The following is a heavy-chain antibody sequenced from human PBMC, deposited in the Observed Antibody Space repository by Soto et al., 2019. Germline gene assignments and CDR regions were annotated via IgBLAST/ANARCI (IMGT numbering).Heavy chain of an antibody. CDR3: ARVGLGVGWYTLFDY. CDR2: IYYSGST. J-gene: IGHJ4*02. V-gene: IGHV4-31*03. CDR1: GGSISSGGYY. D-gene: IGHD6-19*01. Sequence: QVQLQESGPGLVKPSQTLSLTCTVSGGSISSGGYYWSWLRQHPGQGLEWIGYIYYSGSTYYNPSLKSRVTISVDTSKNHFSLKLSSVTAADTAVYYCARVGLGVGWYTLFDYWGQGTLVTVSS.